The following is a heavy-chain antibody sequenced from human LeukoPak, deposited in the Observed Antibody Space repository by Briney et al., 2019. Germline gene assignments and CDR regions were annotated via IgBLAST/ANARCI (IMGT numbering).Heavy chain of an antibody. CDR2: IYSGGST. J-gene: IGHJ4*02. Sequence: GGSLRLSCAASGFTVSSNYMSWVRQAPGKGLEWVSVIYSGGSTYYADSVKGRFTISRDNSKNTLYLQMNSLRAEDTAVYYCARDVPPWGIAVAELDYWGQGTLVTVSS. CDR3: ARDVPPWGIAVAELDY. V-gene: IGHV3-66*01. D-gene: IGHD6-19*01. CDR1: GFTVSSNY.